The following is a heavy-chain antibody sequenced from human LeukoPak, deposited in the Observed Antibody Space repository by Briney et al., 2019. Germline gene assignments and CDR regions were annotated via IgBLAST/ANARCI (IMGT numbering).Heavy chain of an antibody. CDR1: GDSITSCYY. D-gene: IGHD5-18*01. V-gene: IGHV4-38-2*01. CDR2: IFHSGST. J-gene: IGHJ5*02. Sequence: KPSETLSLTCAVSGDSITSCYYWAWIRQPPEKGLELIGSIFHSGSTYRNPSLRSRVTISLNTSKNQISLILSSMTAADTAVYYCARSSSVDTALVGVHWFDPWGQGTLVTVSS. CDR3: ARSSSVDTALVGVHWFDP.